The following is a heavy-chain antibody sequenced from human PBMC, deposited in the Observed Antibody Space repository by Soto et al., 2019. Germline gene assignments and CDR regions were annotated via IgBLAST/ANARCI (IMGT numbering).Heavy chain of an antibody. CDR1: GFTFSSYA. CDR2: IIPFFGTP. CDR3: AKGFPMFDS. J-gene: IGHJ4*02. Sequence: SLKFSCKASGFTFSSYAISWVRQAPGQGLEWMGGIIPFFGTPNYAQRFQGRLTLTKDTSANTIYMELTGLSSEDTARYYCAKGFPMFDSWGLGTLVTVS. V-gene: IGHV1-69*05.